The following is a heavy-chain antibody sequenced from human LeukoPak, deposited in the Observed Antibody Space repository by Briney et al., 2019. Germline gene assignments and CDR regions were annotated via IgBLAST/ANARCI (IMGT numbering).Heavy chain of an antibody. CDR3: ARPVYYYDGSGYFFDL. V-gene: IGHV1-69*13. CDR1: GGTFRSNG. D-gene: IGHD3-22*01. CDR2: IIPISATA. Sequence: SVKVSCKASGGTFRSNGISWVRQAPGQGLEWMGGIIPISATANYAQKFQGRVTITADVSASAGYMELSSLRSEDTAVYYCARPVYYYDGSGYFFDLWGQGTLVTASS. J-gene: IGHJ4*02.